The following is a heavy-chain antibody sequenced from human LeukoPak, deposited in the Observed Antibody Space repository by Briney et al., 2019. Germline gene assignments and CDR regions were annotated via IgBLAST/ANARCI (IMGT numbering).Heavy chain of an antibody. D-gene: IGHD2-21*01. CDR1: RVALRGDV. V-gene: IGHV3-48*03. J-gene: IGHJ4*02. CDR2: ISSSGSTI. Sequence: GGSLRLSPASSRVALRGDVISAGPQAPGKGLEWVSHISSSGSTIYYADSVKGRFTISRDNAKNSVYLQMNSLRAEDTAVYYCALDLLFWGQGTLVTVSS. CDR3: ALDLLF.